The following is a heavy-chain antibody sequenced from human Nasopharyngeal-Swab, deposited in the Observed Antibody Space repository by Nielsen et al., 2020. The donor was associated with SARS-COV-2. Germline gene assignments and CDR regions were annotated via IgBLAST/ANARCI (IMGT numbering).Heavy chain of an antibody. Sequence: SETLSLTCTVSGGSISSSSYYWGWIRQPQGKGLEWIGSIYYSGSTYYNPSLKSRVTISVDTSKNQFSLKLSSVTAADTAVYYCARREYYDFWSGYRNYYFDYWGQGTLVTVSS. CDR3: ARREYYDFWSGYRNYYFDY. J-gene: IGHJ4*02. CDR2: IYYSGST. V-gene: IGHV4-39*01. D-gene: IGHD3-3*01. CDR1: GGSISSSSYY.